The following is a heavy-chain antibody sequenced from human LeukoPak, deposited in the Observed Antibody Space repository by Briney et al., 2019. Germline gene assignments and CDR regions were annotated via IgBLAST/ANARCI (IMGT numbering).Heavy chain of an antibody. J-gene: IGHJ5*02. CDR2: INPSGGGT. Sequence: ASVKVSCKASGYTFTSYYMHWVRQAPGQGLEWMGIINPSGGGTNYAQKFQGRVTMTRDTSISTAYMELSRLRSDDTAVYYCARDTGNNWFDPWGQGTLVTVSS. CDR1: GYTFTSYY. D-gene: IGHD3-10*01. CDR3: ARDTGNNWFDP. V-gene: IGHV1-2*02.